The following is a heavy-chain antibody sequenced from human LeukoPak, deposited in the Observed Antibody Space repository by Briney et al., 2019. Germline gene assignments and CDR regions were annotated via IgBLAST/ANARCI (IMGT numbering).Heavy chain of an antibody. CDR1: GGAFSDYY. J-gene: IGHJ1*01. Sequence: PSETLSLTCAVDGGAFSDYYWSWIRQPPGKGLEWIGEINHSGSTNYNPSLKSRVTISVDTSKNQFSLKLSSVTAADTALYYCAYSSGYQQHWGQGTLVTVSS. D-gene: IGHD3-22*01. CDR3: AYSSGYQQH. V-gene: IGHV4-34*01. CDR2: INHSGST.